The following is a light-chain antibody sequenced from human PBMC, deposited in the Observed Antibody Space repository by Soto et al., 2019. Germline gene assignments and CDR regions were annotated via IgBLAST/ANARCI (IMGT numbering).Light chain of an antibody. CDR1: QSISSK. Sequence: AMVVIKRPAARRAGVCGRAARTCRASQSISSKLKWYQQKPGKVPNLLIYATSSLQSGAPSRFSASWSGTEYTLTICSLEPQDFAIYYCLQDYAYPHTFGPGTKVDIK. CDR3: LQDYAYPHT. J-gene: IGKJ2*01. CDR2: ATS. V-gene: IGKV1-6*01.